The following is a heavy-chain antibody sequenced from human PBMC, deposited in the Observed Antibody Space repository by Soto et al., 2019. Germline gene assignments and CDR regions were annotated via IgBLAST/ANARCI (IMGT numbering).Heavy chain of an antibody. J-gene: IGHJ5*02. V-gene: IGHV4-34*01. Sequence: SETLSLTCDVYGGSFSSYYWNWIRQPPGKGLEWLGEINRSGSTNYNPSLEGRATISLDTSKTQFSLKLTSMTAADTAVYYCARGEGRLVGTWFDPWGQGTLVTV. CDR2: INRSGST. CDR1: GGSFSSYY. D-gene: IGHD5-12*01. CDR3: ARGEGRLVGTWFDP.